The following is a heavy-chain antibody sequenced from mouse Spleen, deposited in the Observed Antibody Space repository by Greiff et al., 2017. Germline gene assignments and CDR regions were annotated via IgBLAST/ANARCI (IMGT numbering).Heavy chain of an antibody. J-gene: IGHJ4*01. CDR3: ASSYYYGSSYGYAMDY. Sequence: EVNVVESGGGLVQPGGSRKLSCAASGFTFSSFGMHWVRQAPEKGLEWVAYISSGSSTIYYADTVKGRFTISRDNPKNTLFLQMTSLRSEDTAMYYCASSYYYGSSYGYAMDYWGQGTSVTVSS. V-gene: IGHV5-17*02. D-gene: IGHD1-1*01. CDR2: ISSGSSTI. CDR1: GFTFSSFG.